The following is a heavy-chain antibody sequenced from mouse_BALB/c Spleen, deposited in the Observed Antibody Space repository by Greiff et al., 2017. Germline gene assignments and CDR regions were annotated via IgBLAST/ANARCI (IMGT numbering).Heavy chain of an antibody. Sequence: QVQLKQSGPGLVAPSQSLSITCTVSGFSLTGYGVNWVRQPPGKGLEWLGMIWGDGSTDYNSALKSRLSISKDNSKSQVFLKMNSLQTDDTARYYCARDESPLLRYYAMDYWGQGTSVTVSS. V-gene: IGHV2-6-7*01. J-gene: IGHJ4*01. CDR3: ARDESPLLRYYAMDY. CDR2: IWGDGST. D-gene: IGHD1-1*01. CDR1: GFSLTGYG.